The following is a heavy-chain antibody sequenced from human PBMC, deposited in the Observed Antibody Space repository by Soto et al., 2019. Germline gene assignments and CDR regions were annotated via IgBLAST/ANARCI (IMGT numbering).Heavy chain of an antibody. V-gene: IGHV1-8*01. CDR3: ARGTHCSGGSCYSGFDX. CDR1: GYTFTSYD. CDR2: MNPNSGNT. Sequence: ASVKVSCKASGYTFTSYDINWVRQAAGQGLEWMGWMNPNSGNTGYAQKFQGRVTMTRNTSISTAYMELSSLRSEDTAVYYCARGTHCSGGSCYSGFDXWGQGTLVTVSS. D-gene: IGHD2-15*01. J-gene: IGHJ5*02.